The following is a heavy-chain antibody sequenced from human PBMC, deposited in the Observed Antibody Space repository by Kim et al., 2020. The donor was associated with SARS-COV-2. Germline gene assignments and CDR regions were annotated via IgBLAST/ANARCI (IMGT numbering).Heavy chain of an antibody. CDR2: IYYSGST. D-gene: IGHD2-15*01. CDR3: ARQRYCSGGSCYSPDDAFDI. CDR1: GGSISSSSYY. Sequence: SETLSLTCTVSGGSISSSSYYWGWIRQPPGKGLEWIGSIYYSGSTYYNPSLKSRVTISVDTSKNQFSLKLSSVTAADTAVYYCARQRYCSGGSCYSPDDAFDIWGQGTMVTVSS. J-gene: IGHJ3*02. V-gene: IGHV4-39*01.